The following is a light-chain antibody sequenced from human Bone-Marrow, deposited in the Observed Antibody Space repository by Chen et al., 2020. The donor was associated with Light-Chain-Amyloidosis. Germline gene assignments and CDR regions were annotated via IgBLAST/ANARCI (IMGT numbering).Light chain of an antibody. CDR2: EVT. Sequence: QSALTQPASVSGSPGQSITISCTGTRSDVGGDNPVSWYQQHPDKAPKRMIYEVTNRPSWVPDRFSGSKSDNTASLTSSGLQTEDEADYFCSSYTITNTLVFGSGTRVTVL. CDR1: RSDVGGDNP. J-gene: IGLJ1*01. CDR3: SSYTITNTLV. V-gene: IGLV2-14*01.